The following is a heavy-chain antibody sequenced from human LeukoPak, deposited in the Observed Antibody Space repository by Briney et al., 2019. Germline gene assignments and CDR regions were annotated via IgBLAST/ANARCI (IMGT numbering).Heavy chain of an antibody. J-gene: IGHJ3*01. CDR2: VNPDNGNT. Sequence: AAVKVSCKAAGYSFNTFHMNWVRQAPGQGPEWIGWVNPDNGNTGFAQKFQGRVTITQNSSVTTVYMERSSLTSEDTAVYYCARRGLVAGIYDLVYGFDLWGQGTMVTVSS. D-gene: IGHD3/OR15-3a*01. V-gene: IGHV1-8*03. CDR3: ARRGLVAGIYDLVYGFDL. CDR1: GYSFNTFH.